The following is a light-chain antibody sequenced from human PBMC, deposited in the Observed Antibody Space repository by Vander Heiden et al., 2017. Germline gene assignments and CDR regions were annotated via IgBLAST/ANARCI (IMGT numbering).Light chain of an antibody. Sequence: DIVMTQSPLSLPVTPGEPASISCRSSQSLLHSNGYNYLDWYLQKPGQSPQLLIYLGSNRASGVPDRFSGSGSSTDFTLKISRVEAEDVGVYYCMQALQTPIFGPGTKVDIK. CDR2: LGS. V-gene: IGKV2-28*01. CDR3: MQALQTPI. J-gene: IGKJ3*01. CDR1: QSLLHSNGYNY.